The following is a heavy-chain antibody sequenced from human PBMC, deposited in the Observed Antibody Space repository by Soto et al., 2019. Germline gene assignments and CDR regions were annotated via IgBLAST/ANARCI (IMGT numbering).Heavy chain of an antibody. CDR2: IYYSGST. Sequence: SETLSLTCTVSGGSISSYYWSWIRQPPGKGLEWIGYIYYSGSTNYNPSLKSRVTISVDTSKNQFSLKLSSVTAADTAVYYCARDGGELGMGAFDIWGQGTMVTVSS. J-gene: IGHJ3*02. CDR3: ARDGGELGMGAFDI. V-gene: IGHV4-59*01. CDR1: GGSISSYY. D-gene: IGHD7-27*01.